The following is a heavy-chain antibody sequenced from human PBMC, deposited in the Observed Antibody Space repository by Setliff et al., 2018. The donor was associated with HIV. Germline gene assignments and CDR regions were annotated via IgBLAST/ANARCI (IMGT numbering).Heavy chain of an antibody. CDR3: ARDTPLSHFDY. Sequence: GGSLRLSCAASGFTVSRFYMSWVRQAPGKGLEWVSVIYSDGSSYYADSVRGRFTISRDNYKNTLYLEMNSLRPEDTAVYYCARDTPLSHFDYWGQGILVTVSS. V-gene: IGHV3-53*01. CDR1: GFTVSRFY. J-gene: IGHJ4*02. CDR2: IYSDGSS.